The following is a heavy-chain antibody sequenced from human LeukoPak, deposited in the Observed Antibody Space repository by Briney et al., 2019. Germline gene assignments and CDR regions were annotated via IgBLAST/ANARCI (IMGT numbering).Heavy chain of an antibody. V-gene: IGHV3-7*01. Sequence: GGPLRRSCAASGFPFHDYWMTWVRQAPGKGLEGVANIEQDGTEKDYVDSVKGRFTISRDNEEKSLFLRMTSLRVEDTAIYYCGRGLYGSGRRSLMAHWGPGTLVTVSS. J-gene: IGHJ4*02. CDR2: IEQDGTEK. D-gene: IGHD3-10*01. CDR3: GRGLYGSGRRSLMAH. CDR1: GFPFHDYW.